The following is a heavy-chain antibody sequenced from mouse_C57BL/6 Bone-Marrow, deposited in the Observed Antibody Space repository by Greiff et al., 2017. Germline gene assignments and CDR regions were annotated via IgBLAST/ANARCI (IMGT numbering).Heavy chain of an antibody. J-gene: IGHJ2*01. CDR1: GFNIKDDY. V-gene: IGHV14-4*01. CDR2: IDPENGDT. Sequence: VQLQQSGAELVRPGASVKLSCTASGFNIKDDYMHWVKLRPEQGLEWIGWIDPENGDTEYASKFQGKATITADTSSNTAYLQLSSLTSEDTAVYYCTPYYGSRGYWGQGTTLTVSS. D-gene: IGHD1-1*01. CDR3: TPYYGSRGY.